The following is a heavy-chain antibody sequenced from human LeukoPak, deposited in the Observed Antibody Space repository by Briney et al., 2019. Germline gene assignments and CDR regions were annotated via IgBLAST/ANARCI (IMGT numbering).Heavy chain of an antibody. J-gene: IGHJ4*02. CDR3: ARQGGATSPLLY. Sequence: SETLSLTCTVSGGSISSYYWRWVRQPPGKGLEWVGYIYYSGSTNYTPSLKSRATMSVDTSKNQFSLKLSSVTAADTAVYYCARQGGATSPLLYWGQGTLVTVSS. V-gene: IGHV4-59*08. CDR1: GGSISSYY. D-gene: IGHD1-26*01. CDR2: IYYSGST.